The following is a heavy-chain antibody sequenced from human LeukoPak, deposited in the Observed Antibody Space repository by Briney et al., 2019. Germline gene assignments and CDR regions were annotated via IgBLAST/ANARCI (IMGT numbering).Heavy chain of an antibody. D-gene: IGHD3-10*01. J-gene: IGHJ4*02. V-gene: IGHV4-34*01. CDR3: ARDQGRTGHFDY. CDR2: INHSGST. Sequence: PSETLSLTCAVYGGSFSGYYWSWIRQPPGKGLEWIGEINHSGSTNYNPSLKSRVTISVDTSKNQFSLKLSSVTAADTAVYYCARDQGRTGHFDYWGRGTLVTVSS. CDR1: GGSFSGYY.